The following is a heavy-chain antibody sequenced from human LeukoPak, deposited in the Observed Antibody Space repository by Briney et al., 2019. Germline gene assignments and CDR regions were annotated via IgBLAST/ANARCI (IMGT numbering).Heavy chain of an antibody. J-gene: IGHJ6*02. V-gene: IGHV1-18*01. D-gene: IGHD1-1*01. Sequence: WASVKVSCKASGYTFTSYGISWVRQAPGQGLEWMGWISAYNGNTNYAQKLQGRVTMTTDTSTSTVYMELWSLRSDDTAVYYCARGPRGAAGTYYYYYGMDVWGQGTTVTVSS. CDR2: ISAYNGNT. CDR1: GYTFTSYG. CDR3: ARGPRGAAGTYYYYYGMDV.